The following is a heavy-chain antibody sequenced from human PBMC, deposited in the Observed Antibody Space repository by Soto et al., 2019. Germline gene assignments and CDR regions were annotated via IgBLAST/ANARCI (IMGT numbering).Heavy chain of an antibody. V-gene: IGHV4-59*08. CDR2: IYYSGGT. J-gene: IGHJ5*01. Sequence: SETLSLTCTVSGGSISGYWWSWIRQPPGKGLEWIGYIYYSGGTNYNPSLKSRVTISVDTSKKQFSLKLNSVTAADTAVYYCARQGHYYDSSGYSWFDSWGQGTRVTVSS. D-gene: IGHD3-22*01. CDR1: GGSISGYW. CDR3: ARQGHYYDSSGYSWFDS.